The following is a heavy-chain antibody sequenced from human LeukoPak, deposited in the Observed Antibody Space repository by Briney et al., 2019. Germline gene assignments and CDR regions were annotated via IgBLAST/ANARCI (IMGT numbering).Heavy chain of an antibody. CDR3: TTYGSGRKFDY. CDR1: GFSFSDAW. D-gene: IGHD3-10*01. J-gene: IGHJ4*02. CDR2: IESKTDGGTT. V-gene: IGHV3-15*04. Sequence: PGGSLRLSCAASGFSFSDAWMNWVRQITGKGLEWDGRIESKTDGGTTAYAAPVKGRFTISRDDSTNTLYLQMNSLKSEDTAVYYCTTYGSGRKFDYWGQGILVTVSS.